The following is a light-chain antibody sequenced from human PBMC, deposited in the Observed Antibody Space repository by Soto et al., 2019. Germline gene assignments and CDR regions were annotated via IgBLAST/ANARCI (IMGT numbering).Light chain of an antibody. V-gene: IGKV3-15*01. CDR1: QSISSW. J-gene: IGKJ4*01. CDR3: QQYFSYPLT. Sequence: MTQSPSTLSASLGERATITCRASQSISSWLAWYQQKPGQAPRFLIYGASTRATGIPARFSGSGSGTEFTLTISSLQTEDVAVYYCQQYFSYPLTFGGGTKVDIK. CDR2: GAS.